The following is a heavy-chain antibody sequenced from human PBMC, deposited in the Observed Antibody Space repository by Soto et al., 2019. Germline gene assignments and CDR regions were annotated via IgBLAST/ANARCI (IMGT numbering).Heavy chain of an antibody. CDR2: ISWKSENI. Sequence: VQLVESGGGLVQPGGSLRLSCVASEFSSDDYTLHWVRQVPGKGLEWISGISWKSENIDYADSVKGRFTISKDNAKISLYLRMSSLRAEDTALYYCVRNRDDSKSGGDAFDIWGQGTMVTVSS. J-gene: IGHJ3*02. V-gene: IGHV3-9*02. CDR1: EFSSDDYT. CDR3: VRNRDDSKSGGDAFDI. D-gene: IGHD3-22*01.